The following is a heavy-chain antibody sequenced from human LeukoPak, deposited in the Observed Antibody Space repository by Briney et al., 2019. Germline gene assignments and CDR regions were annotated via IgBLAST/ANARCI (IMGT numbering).Heavy chain of an antibody. J-gene: IGHJ3*02. Sequence: ASVKVSCKASGYTFTSYGISWVRQAPGQGLEWMGWISAYNGNTNYAQKLQGRVTMTTDTSTSTAYMELRSLRSDDTAVYYCARDSWDMIVVVTLAFDIWGQGTMVTVSS. D-gene: IGHD3-22*01. V-gene: IGHV1-18*01. CDR1: GYTFTSYG. CDR2: ISAYNGNT. CDR3: ARDSWDMIVVVTLAFDI.